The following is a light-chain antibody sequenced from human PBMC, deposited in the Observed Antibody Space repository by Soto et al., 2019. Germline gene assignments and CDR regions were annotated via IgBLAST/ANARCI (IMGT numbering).Light chain of an antibody. CDR3: QVWDSSNVV. Sequence: SYELTQPLSVSVALGQTARIPCGGNNIGGKNVHWYQLKAGQAPVLVIYRDFNRPSGIPERFSGSNSGNTATLAISGAQAGDDADYYCQVWDSSNVVFGGGTKLTVL. J-gene: IGLJ3*02. CDR2: RDF. V-gene: IGLV3-9*01. CDR1: NIGGKN.